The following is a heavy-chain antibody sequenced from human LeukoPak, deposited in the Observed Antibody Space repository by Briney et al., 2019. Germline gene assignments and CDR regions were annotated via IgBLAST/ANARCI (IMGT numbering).Heavy chain of an antibody. CDR2: ISSGSSTF. J-gene: IGHJ4*02. CDR3: AKTSVGGGRIIGSGYFAN. Sequence: GGSLRLSCVASGFTFSSYSMNWVRQAPGKGLEWLSYISSGSSTFYYADSVKGRFTISRDNAKNSLYLQMNSLRAEDTAVYYCAKTSVGGGRIIGSGYFANWGQGTLVTVSS. D-gene: IGHD2-15*01. V-gene: IGHV3-48*01. CDR1: GFTFSSYS.